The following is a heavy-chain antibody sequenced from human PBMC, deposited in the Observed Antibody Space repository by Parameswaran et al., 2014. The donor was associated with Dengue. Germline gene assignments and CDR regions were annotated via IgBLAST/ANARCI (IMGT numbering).Heavy chain of an antibody. J-gene: IGHJ6*02. Sequence: VRQAPGKGLEWVSVIYSGGSTYYADSVKGRFTISRHNSKNTLYLQMNSLRAEDTAVYYCARDRITMVRGVGSYYYGMDVWGQGTTVTVSS. CDR2: IYSGGST. V-gene: IGHV3-53*04. D-gene: IGHD3-10*01. CDR3: ARDRITMVRGVGSYYYGMDV.